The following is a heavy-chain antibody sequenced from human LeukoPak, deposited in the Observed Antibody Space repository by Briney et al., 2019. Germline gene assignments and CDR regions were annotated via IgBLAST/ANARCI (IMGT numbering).Heavy chain of an antibody. D-gene: IGHD3-9*01. V-gene: IGHV4-39*07. CDR1: GGSISSSSYY. Sequence: QSSETLSLTCTVSGGSISSSSYYWGWIRQPPGKGLEWIGSIYYSGSTNCNPSLKSRVTISVDTSKNQFSLRLNSVTAADTAVYYCARADYDILTGYPTHPFDYWGQGTLVTVSS. CDR3: ARADYDILTGYPTHPFDY. CDR2: IYYSGST. J-gene: IGHJ4*02.